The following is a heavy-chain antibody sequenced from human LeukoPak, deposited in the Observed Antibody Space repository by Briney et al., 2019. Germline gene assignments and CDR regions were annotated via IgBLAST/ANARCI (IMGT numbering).Heavy chain of an antibody. J-gene: IGHJ5*02. V-gene: IGHV1-18*01. CDR2: VSAYNGNT. CDR1: GFPFTSYG. D-gene: IGHD3-3*01. CDR3: ARDSFLIGDRLPFDA. Sequence: ASVNVSCKASGFPFTSYGFSWVRQAPGKGLEWMGWVSAYNGNTNYVEDFQGRVTMTTDTSATTAYMELRGLRSDDTAVYYCARDSFLIGDRLPFDAWGRANLLTVSS.